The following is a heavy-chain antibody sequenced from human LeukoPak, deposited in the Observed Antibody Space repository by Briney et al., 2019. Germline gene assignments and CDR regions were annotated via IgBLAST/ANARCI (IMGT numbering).Heavy chain of an antibody. D-gene: IGHD6-6*01. J-gene: IGHJ6*02. V-gene: IGHV1-69*04. CDR3: ARDPSPQYSSSSFYGMDV. CDR2: IIPILGIA. CDR1: GGTFSSYA. Sequence: KVSCKASGGTFSSYAISWVRQAPGQGLEWMGRIIPILGIANYAQKFQGRVTITADKSTSTAYMELSSLRSEDTAVYYCARDPSPQYSSSSFYGMDVWGQGTTVTVSS.